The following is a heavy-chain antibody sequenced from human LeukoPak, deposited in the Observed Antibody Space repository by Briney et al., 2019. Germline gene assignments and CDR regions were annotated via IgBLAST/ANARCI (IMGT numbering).Heavy chain of an antibody. CDR3: ARHDAIADGQNAFDI. CDR1: GGSLSSYY. Sequence: TSETLSLTCTVSGGSLSSYYWSWIRQPPGRGLEWIAYIFYTGITRYSPSLQSRVTISVDRSKNQLSLKLNSVTAADTAVYYCARHDAIADGQNAFDIWGQGTMVTVSS. D-gene: IGHD5-24*01. J-gene: IGHJ3*02. V-gene: IGHV4-59*08. CDR2: IFYTGIT.